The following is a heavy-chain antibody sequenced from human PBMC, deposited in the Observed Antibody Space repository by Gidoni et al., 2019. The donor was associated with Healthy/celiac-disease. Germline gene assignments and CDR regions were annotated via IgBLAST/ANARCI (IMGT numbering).Heavy chain of an antibody. V-gene: IGHV3-30*18. CDR3: AKAITPRRGSSRYYYYGMDV. J-gene: IGHJ6*02. Sequence: QVQLVESGGGVVQPGRSLRLSCAASGFTFSSYGMHWVRQAPGKGLEWVAVISYDGSNKYYADSVKGRFTISRDNSKNTLYLQMNSLRAEDTAVYYCAKAITPRRGSSRYYYYGMDVWGQGTTVTVSS. D-gene: IGHD6-6*01. CDR1: GFTFSSYG. CDR2: ISYDGSNK.